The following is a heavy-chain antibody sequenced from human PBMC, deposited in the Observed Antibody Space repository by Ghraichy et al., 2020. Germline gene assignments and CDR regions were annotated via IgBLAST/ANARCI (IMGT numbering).Heavy chain of an antibody. CDR3: AGGYGGF. Sequence: GQSLNISCAASGFTFTIYSMNWVRQAPGKGLEWVSSMSTSGSYIYYADSVKGRFTISRDNANNSLYLQMNSLRTDDTAVYYCAGGYGGFWGQGTLVTVSS. CDR2: MSTSGSYI. D-gene: IGHD1-26*01. J-gene: IGHJ4*02. CDR1: GFTFTIYS. V-gene: IGHV3-21*01.